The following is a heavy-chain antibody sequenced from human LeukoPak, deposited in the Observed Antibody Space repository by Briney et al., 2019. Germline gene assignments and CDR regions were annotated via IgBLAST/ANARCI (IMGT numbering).Heavy chain of an antibody. J-gene: IGHJ6*03. Sequence: GASVKVSCKASGYTFASYDINWVRQATGQGLEWMGWMNPNSGNTGYAQKFQGRVTITRNTSISTAYMELSSLRSEDTAVYYCARGKTGNYYYYMDVWAKGPRSPSP. CDR1: GYTFASYD. D-gene: IGHD1-1*01. CDR2: MNPNSGNT. V-gene: IGHV1-8*03. CDR3: ARGKTGNYYYYMDV.